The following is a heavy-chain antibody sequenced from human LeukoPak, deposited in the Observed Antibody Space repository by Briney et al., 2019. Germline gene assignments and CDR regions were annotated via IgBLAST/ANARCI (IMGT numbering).Heavy chain of an antibody. D-gene: IGHD3-10*01. V-gene: IGHV4-38-2*02. CDR3: AREKGYMVRGKLGY. J-gene: IGHJ4*02. Sequence: SSETLSLTCTVSGYSISSGYYWGWIRQPPGKGLEWIGSIYHSGSTYYNPSLKSRVTISVDTSKDQFSLKLSSVTAADTAVYYCAREKGYMVRGKLGYWGQGTLVTVSS. CDR1: GYSISSGYY. CDR2: IYHSGST.